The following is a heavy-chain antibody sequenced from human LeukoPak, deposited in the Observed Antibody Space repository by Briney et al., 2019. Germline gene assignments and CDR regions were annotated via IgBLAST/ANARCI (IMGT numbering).Heavy chain of an antibody. CDR2: INHDGTDK. CDR3: AREDWGPRFYT. V-gene: IGHV3-7*05. J-gene: IGHJ5*02. Sequence: GGSLRLSCAASGFTSTSYWMTWVRQAPWKGLHWVANINHDGTDKNYADSVKGRFAISRDNAKRSVILQRNSLRAEDTGLYYCAREDWGPRFYTRGQGTLVTVSS. CDR1: GFTSTSYW. D-gene: IGHD7-27*01.